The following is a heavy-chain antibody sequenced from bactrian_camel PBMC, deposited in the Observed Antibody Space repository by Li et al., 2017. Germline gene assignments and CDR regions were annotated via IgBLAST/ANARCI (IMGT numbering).Heavy chain of an antibody. Sequence: HVQLVESGGGSVQAGGSLRLSCATSGVTYRYACMGWFRQAAGKEREGVGAIDMNGRTGYADSVKGRFTISKDNAKNSLYLQMDSLSPEDTAMYYCAADRFNLQLSRYYTNWGRGTQVTVS. V-gene: IGHV3S55*01. J-gene: IGHJ4*01. D-gene: IGHD2*01. CDR1: GVTYRYAC. CDR3: AADRFNLQLSRYYTN. CDR2: IDMNGRT.